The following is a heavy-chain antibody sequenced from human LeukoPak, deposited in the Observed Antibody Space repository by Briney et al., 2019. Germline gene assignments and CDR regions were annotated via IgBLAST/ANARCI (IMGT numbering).Heavy chain of an antibody. CDR2: INHSGST. Sequence: SETLSLTCAVYGGSFSGYYWSWIRQPPGKGLEWIGEINHSGSTNYNPSLKSRVTLSVDTSKNQFSLKLSSVTAADTAVYYCARSPRYYYDSSGYYDYWGQGTLVTVSS. J-gene: IGHJ4*02. V-gene: IGHV4-34*01. D-gene: IGHD3-22*01. CDR3: ARSPRYYYDSSGYYDY. CDR1: GGSFSGYY.